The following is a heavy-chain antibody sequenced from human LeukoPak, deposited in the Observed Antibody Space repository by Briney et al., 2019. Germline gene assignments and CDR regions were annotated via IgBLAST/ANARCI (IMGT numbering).Heavy chain of an antibody. CDR3: ARGYRGELLFPYYFDC. V-gene: IGHV3-64*01. D-gene: IGHD1-26*01. CDR1: GFTFSSYA. J-gene: IGHJ4*02. Sequence: GGSLRLSCAASGFTFSSYAMHWVRQAPGKGLEYVSAISSNGGSTYYANSVKGRFTISRDNSKNTLYLQMGSLRAEDMAVYYCARGYRGELLFPYYFDCWGQGTLVTVSS. CDR2: ISSNGGST.